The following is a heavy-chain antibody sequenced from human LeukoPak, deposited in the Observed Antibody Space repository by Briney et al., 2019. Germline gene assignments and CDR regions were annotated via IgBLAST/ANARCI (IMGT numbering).Heavy chain of an antibody. J-gene: IGHJ4*02. CDR2: ISSSSSTI. V-gene: IGHV3-48*04. CDR1: GFTFSSYS. CDR3: AKGWWFHDW. D-gene: IGHD2-15*01. Sequence: GGSLRLSCAASGFTFSSYSMNWVRQAPGKGLEWVSYISSSSSTIYYADSVKGRFTISRDNAKNSLYLQMNSLRAEDTAVYYCAKGWWFHDWWGQGTLVTVSS.